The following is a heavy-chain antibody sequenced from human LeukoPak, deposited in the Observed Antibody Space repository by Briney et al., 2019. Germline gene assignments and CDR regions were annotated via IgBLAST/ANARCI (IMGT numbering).Heavy chain of an antibody. CDR1: GFTFSSYS. V-gene: IGHV3-48*01. CDR3: ARDNYIVDY. Sequence: PGGSLRLSCAASGFTFSSYSMNWVRQAPGKGLEWVSYISSRSSTIYYADSVKGRFTISRDNAKNSLYPQMNSLRAEDTAVFYCARDNYIVDYWGQGTLVTVSS. J-gene: IGHJ4*02. D-gene: IGHD4-11*01. CDR2: ISSRSSTI.